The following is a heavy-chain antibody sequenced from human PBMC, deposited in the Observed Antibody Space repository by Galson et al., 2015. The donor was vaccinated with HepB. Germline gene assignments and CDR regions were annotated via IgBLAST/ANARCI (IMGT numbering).Heavy chain of an antibody. CDR2: ISGGGGNT. V-gene: IGHV3-23*01. D-gene: IGHD5-18*01. J-gene: IGHJ4*02. CDR1: GFTFSDYA. Sequence: LRLSCAASGFTFSDYAMSWVRQPPGKGLEWVSTISGGGGNTYYADSVKGRFTISRDNSKNTLYLQLNSLRAEDTALYYCAKNGGYTYGHSDYWGQGALVTVSS. CDR3: AKNGGYTYGHSDY.